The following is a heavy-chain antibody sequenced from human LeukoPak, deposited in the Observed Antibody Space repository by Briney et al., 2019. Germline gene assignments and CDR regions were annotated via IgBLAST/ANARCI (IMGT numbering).Heavy chain of an antibody. D-gene: IGHD1-26*01. J-gene: IGHJ4*02. CDR1: GFTFSNYW. CDR2: IKQDGSEK. CDR3: ARVRSGAYFDY. V-gene: IGHV3-7*04. Sequence: GGSLRLSCAASGFTFSNYWMTWVRQAPGKGLEWVANIKQDGSEKYYVDSVKGRFTTSRDNAKNSLYLQMSSLRAEDTAVYYCARVRSGAYFDYWGQGTLATVSS.